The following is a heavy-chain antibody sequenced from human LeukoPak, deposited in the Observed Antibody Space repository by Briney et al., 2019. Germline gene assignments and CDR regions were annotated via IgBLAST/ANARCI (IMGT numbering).Heavy chain of an antibody. Sequence: GGSLRLSCAASGFSVINNYVTWVRQAPGKGLEWVSAISGSGGSTYYADSVKGRFTISRDNSKNTLYLQMNSLRAEDTAVYYCAKVGDIVAWGQGTLVTVSS. V-gene: IGHV3-23*01. J-gene: IGHJ5*02. CDR3: AKVGDIVA. CDR2: ISGSGGST. CDR1: GFSVINNY. D-gene: IGHD2-15*01.